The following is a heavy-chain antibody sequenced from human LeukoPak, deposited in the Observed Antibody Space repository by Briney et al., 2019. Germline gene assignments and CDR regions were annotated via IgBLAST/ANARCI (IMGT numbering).Heavy chain of an antibody. Sequence: QSGGSLRLSCAASGFTFSSYNMNWVRQAPGKGLEWVANIKQDGSEKYYVDSVKGRFTISRDNAKNSLYLQMNSLRAEDTAVYYCARETGDCSGGSCHIDYWGQGTLVTVSS. D-gene: IGHD2-15*01. CDR3: ARETGDCSGGSCHIDY. CDR1: GFTFSSYN. V-gene: IGHV3-7*01. J-gene: IGHJ4*02. CDR2: IKQDGSEK.